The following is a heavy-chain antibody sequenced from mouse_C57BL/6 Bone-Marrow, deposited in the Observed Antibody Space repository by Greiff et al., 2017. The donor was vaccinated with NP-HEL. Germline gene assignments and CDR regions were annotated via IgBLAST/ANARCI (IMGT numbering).Heavy chain of an antibody. J-gene: IGHJ2*01. V-gene: IGHV5-16*01. CDR3: ARDLGYGSTFDY. Sequence: EVMLVESEGGLVQPGSSMKLSCTASGLTFSDYYMAWVRQVPEKGLEWVANINYDGSSTYYLDSLKSRFIISRDNAKNILYLQMSSLKSEDTATYYCARDLGYGSTFDYWGQGTTLTVSS. D-gene: IGHD1-1*01. CDR1: GLTFSDYY. CDR2: INYDGSST.